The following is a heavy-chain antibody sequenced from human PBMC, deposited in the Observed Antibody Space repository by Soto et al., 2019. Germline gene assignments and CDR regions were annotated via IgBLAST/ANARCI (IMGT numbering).Heavy chain of an antibody. Sequence: PSETLSLTCTVSGDSVSSVGFHWAWLRRPPGKGLEWIGYIYNGGSTYYRPSLESRMHMSVDTSKKQFSLKLTSVTAADTAVYYCAREESGLFDYWGQGRLVTVSS. CDR1: GDSVSSVGFH. CDR3: AREESGLFDY. J-gene: IGHJ4*02. CDR2: IYNGGST. D-gene: IGHD5-12*01. V-gene: IGHV4-30-4*01.